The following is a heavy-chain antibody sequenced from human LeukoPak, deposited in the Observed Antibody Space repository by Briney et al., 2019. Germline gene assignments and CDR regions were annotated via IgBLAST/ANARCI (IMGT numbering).Heavy chain of an antibody. CDR3: AKVGDGLAFDY. CDR1: GFTFSSYG. J-gene: IGHJ4*02. CDR2: IWYDGSNK. V-gene: IGHV3-33*06. D-gene: IGHD4-17*01. Sequence: GGSLRLSCAASGFTFSSYGMHWVRQAPGKGLEWVAVIWYDGSNKYYADSVKGRFTISRDNSKNTLYLQTNSLRAEDTAVYYCAKVGDGLAFDYWGQGTLVTVSS.